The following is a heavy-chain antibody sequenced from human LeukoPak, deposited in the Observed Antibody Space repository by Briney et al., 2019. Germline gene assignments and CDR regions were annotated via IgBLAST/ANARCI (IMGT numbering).Heavy chain of an antibody. CDR2: IYYSGST. CDR3: ARDQVCSSTSCYFGYYYYMDV. CDR1: GGSISSGDYY. V-gene: IGHV4-30-4*08. Sequence: SQTLSLTCTVSGGSISSGDYYWSWIRQPPGKGLEWIGYIYYSGSTYYNPSLKSRVTISVDTSKNQFSLKLSSVTAADTAVYYCARDQVCSSTSCYFGYYYYMDVWGKGTTATVSS. D-gene: IGHD2-2*01. J-gene: IGHJ6*03.